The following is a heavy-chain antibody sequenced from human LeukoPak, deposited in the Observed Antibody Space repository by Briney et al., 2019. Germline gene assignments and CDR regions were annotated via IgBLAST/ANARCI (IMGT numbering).Heavy chain of an antibody. CDR3: ARLELEPPYYYNYMDV. V-gene: IGHV5-51*01. Sequence: GESLKISCKGSGYNFTNNWIGWVRQMPGKGLEWMGIIYPGDSDTRYSPSFQGQVTISADKSISTAYLQWSSLKASDAAMYYCARLELEPPYYYNYMDVWGKGTTVTVSS. J-gene: IGHJ6*03. CDR1: GYNFTNNW. CDR2: IYPGDSDT. D-gene: IGHD1-14*01.